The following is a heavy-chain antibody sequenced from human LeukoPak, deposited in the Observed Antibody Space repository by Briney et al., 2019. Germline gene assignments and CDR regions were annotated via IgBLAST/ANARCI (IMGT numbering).Heavy chain of an antibody. J-gene: IGHJ4*02. CDR2: ISSSSSTI. CDR3: ARAYRNYGGNSYYFDY. V-gene: IGHV3-48*02. D-gene: IGHD4-23*01. Sequence: GGFLRLSCAASGFTFSSYSMNWVRQAPRKGLEWVSYISSSSSTIYYADSVKGRFTISRDNAKNSLYLQMNSLRDEDTAVYYCARAYRNYGGNSYYFDYWGQGTLVTVSS. CDR1: GFTFSSYS.